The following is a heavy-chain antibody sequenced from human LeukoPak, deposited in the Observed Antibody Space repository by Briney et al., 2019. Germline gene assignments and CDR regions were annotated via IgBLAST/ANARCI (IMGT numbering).Heavy chain of an antibody. CDR1: GYTFTGYY. D-gene: IGHD6-19*01. CDR3: ARDRDSSGWSGDAFDI. CDR2: INPNSGGT. V-gene: IGHV1-2*06. J-gene: IGHJ3*02. Sequence: WASVKVSCKASGYTFTGYYMHWVRQAPGQGLEWMGRINPNSGGTNYAQKFQGRVTMTRDTSISTAYMELSRLRSDDTAVYYCARDRDSSGWSGDAFDIWGQGTMVTVSS.